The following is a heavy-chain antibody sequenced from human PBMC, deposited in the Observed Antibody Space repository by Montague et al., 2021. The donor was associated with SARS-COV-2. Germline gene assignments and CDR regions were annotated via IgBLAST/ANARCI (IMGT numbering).Heavy chain of an antibody. CDR3: ARLSSDFGGYFWFDP. D-gene: IGHD1-26*01. CDR1: RDSISSHNYF. CDR2: VDYSGLT. J-gene: IGHJ5*02. Sequence: SETLSLTCTVSRDSISSHNYFWAWIRQHPGKGLEWIGSVDYSGLTFYNPSLESRVTISVDTSKNQFSLNLNAVTAADTAVYYCARLSSDFGGYFWFDPWGQGTLVSVSS. V-gene: IGHV4-39*07.